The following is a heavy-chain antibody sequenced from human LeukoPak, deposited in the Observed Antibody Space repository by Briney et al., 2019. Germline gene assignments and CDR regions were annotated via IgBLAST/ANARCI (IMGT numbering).Heavy chain of an antibody. D-gene: IGHD6-19*01. CDR1: GITFSSYA. CDR3: AKDGDSSSGHCDY. Sequence: GASVKVSCMTSGITFSSYAMSWVRQAPGQGLEWMGRIIPMLGLTDYAQKFQGRVTITADTSTRTVYMELTSLTSEDTAVYYCAKDGDSSSGHCDYWGQGTLVTVSS. J-gene: IGHJ4*02. V-gene: IGHV1-69*04. CDR2: IIPMLGLT.